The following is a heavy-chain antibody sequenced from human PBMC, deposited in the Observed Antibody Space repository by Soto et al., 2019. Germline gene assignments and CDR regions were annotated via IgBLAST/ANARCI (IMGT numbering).Heavy chain of an antibody. Sequence: QVQLVQSGAEVKKPGASVKVSCKASGYTFTSYSISWVRQAPGQGLEWMGWISAYNGNTNYAQKLKGRDAMTTDTPTSTAYMELRSLGYDETAVYYCARDAPPADYMGQGTLVTVSS. CDR1: GYTFTSYS. CDR3: ARDAPPADY. J-gene: IGHJ4*02. V-gene: IGHV1-18*01. CDR2: ISAYNGNT.